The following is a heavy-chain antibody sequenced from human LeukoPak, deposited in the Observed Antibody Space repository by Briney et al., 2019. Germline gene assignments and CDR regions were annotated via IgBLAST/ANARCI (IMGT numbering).Heavy chain of an antibody. CDR1: GFTFTSYS. CDR3: ARGCGTLSLGY. D-gene: IGHD1-26*01. V-gene: IGHV3-21*05. Sequence: GGSLRLSCAASGFTFTSYSMNWVRQAPGKGLEWVSYISGSSSDIHYADSVKGRFTISRDNANNSLYLQMNSLRAEDTAVYYCARGCGTLSLGYWGQGTLVTVSS. CDR2: ISGSSSDI. J-gene: IGHJ4*02.